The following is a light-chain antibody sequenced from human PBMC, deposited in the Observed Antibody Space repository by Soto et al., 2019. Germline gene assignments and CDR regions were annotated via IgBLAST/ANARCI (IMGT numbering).Light chain of an antibody. V-gene: IGLV1-47*02. CDR2: DNR. J-gene: IGLJ1*01. CDR3: AAWDDTLGGFYV. CDR1: SSNIGSNA. Sequence: QSVLTQPPSASGTPGQRVTISCSGSSSNIGSNAVNWYQQLPGTAPKILIYDNRQRPSGVPDRFSGSKSATSASLAISALRPEDEADYYCAAWDDTLGGFYVFGTGTKVTVL.